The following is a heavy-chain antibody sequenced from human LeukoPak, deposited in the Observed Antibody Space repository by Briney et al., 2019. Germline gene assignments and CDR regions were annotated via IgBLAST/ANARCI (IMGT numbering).Heavy chain of an antibody. CDR2: ISTSSSFI. Sequence: SGESLGLSCAASGFPFTSYSINWVRQVPGKGLEWVSSISTSSSFIYYADSVKGRFTISRDNAKNSLYLQMNSLRAEDTAVYYCARGGRDYRGEYYYYYMDVWGKGTTVTVSS. D-gene: IGHD4-17*01. CDR3: ARGGRDYRGEYYYYYMDV. V-gene: IGHV3-21*01. J-gene: IGHJ6*03. CDR1: GFPFTSYS.